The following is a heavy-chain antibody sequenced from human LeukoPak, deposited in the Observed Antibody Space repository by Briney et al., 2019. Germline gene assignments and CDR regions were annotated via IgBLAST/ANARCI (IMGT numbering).Heavy chain of an antibody. D-gene: IGHD6-19*01. CDR3: ARHTLAVAGGEADFDY. J-gene: IGHJ4*02. CDR1: GYSFTSYW. V-gene: IGHV5-10-1*01. Sequence: GESLKISCKGSGYSFTSYWISWVRQMPGKGLEWMGRIDCSDSYTNYSPSFQGHVTISADKSISTAYLQWSSLKASDTAMYYCARHTLAVAGGEADFDYWGQGTLVTVSS. CDR2: IDCSDSYT.